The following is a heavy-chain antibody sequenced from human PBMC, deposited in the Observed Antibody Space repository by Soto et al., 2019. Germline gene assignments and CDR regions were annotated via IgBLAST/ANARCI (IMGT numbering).Heavy chain of an antibody. CDR3: AKDTSGGFYYMDV. CDR2: ISWNSGSI. V-gene: IGHV3-9*01. J-gene: IGHJ6*03. Sequence: GGSLRLSCAASGFTFDDYAMHWVRQAPGKGLEWVSGISWNSGSIGYADSVKGRFTISRDNAKNSLYLQMNSLRAEDTALYYCAKDTSGGFYYMDVWGKGTTVTVSS. CDR1: GFTFDDYA. D-gene: IGHD3-10*01.